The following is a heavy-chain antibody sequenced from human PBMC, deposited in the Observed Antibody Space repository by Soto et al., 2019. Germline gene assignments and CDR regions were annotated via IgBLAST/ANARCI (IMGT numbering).Heavy chain of an antibody. Sequence: SETLSLTCTVSGGAVSSGTYYWSWIRQHPGKGPQWIGHIYFTGSTNYNPSLKSRVTMSLDTSSSQFSLNLSSVTAADTAVYYCTRGPPRVQWFDPWGMGTLVTVSS. V-gene: IGHV4-61*01. CDR3: TRGPPRVQWFDP. CDR2: IYFTGST. CDR1: GGAVSSGTYY. J-gene: IGHJ5*02.